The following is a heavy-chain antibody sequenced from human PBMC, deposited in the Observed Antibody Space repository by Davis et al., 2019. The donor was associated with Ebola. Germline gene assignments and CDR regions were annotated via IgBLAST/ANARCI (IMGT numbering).Heavy chain of an antibody. CDR2: INPNSGGT. V-gene: IGHV1-2*06. Sequence: ASVKVSCKASGYSFTGNYVQWVRQAPGQGLEWMGRINPNSGGTNYAQKFQGRVTMTRDTSISTVYMELSRLRSDDTAVYYCARKLGRYYGMDVWGRGTTVTVSS. J-gene: IGHJ6*04. CDR3: ARKLGRYYGMDV. D-gene: IGHD1-14*01. CDR1: GYSFTGNY.